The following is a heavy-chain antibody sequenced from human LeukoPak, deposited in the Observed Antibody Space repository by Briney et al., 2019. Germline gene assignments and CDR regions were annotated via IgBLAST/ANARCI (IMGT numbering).Heavy chain of an antibody. CDR2: ISYSGST. Sequence: SETLSLTCIVSGGSVSSSDYYWGWIRQPPGKGLEWIGTISYSGSTYYNPSLKSRVTISVDTSKNQFFLNLSSVTAADTAVYYRSRHETWGRRFDPWGQGTLVTVSS. V-gene: IGHV4-39*01. CDR1: GGSVSSSDYY. J-gene: IGHJ5*02. CDR3: SRHETWGRRFDP. D-gene: IGHD7-27*01.